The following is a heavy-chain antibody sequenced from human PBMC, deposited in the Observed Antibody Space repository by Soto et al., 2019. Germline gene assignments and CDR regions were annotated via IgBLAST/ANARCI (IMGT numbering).Heavy chain of an antibody. V-gene: IGHV1-18*01. J-gene: IGHJ6*02. Sequence: ASVKVSCKASGYTFTNSGISWVRQAPGQGLEWMGWISTDNGNTNYAQHLQGRVSMTTDTSTSTAYMDLRSLRADDTALYYCADPVPAASHYDNYDMDVWGQGTTVTVSS. CDR3: ADPVPAASHYDNYDMDV. CDR1: GYTFTNSG. CDR2: ISTDNGNT. D-gene: IGHD2-2*01.